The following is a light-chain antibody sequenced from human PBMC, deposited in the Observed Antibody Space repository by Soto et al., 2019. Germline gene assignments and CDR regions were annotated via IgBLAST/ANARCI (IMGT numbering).Light chain of an antibody. Sequence: IVLTQSPGTLSLSPGERATLSCRPSQSVSSTYLAWYQQKPGQAPRLLIYDASNRATGIPARFSGSGSGTDFTLTISSLEPEDFAVYYCQQRSNWPTFGGGTKVDIK. CDR1: QSVSSTY. CDR3: QQRSNWPT. CDR2: DAS. J-gene: IGKJ4*01. V-gene: IGKV3D-20*02.